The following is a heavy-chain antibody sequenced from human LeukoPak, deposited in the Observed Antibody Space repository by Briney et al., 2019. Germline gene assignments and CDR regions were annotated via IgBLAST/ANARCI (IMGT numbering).Heavy chain of an antibody. V-gene: IGHV3-30*18. Sequence: GRSLRLSCAASGFTFSSYGMHRVRQAPGRALEWVAVISYDGSNKYYADSVKGRFTISRDNSKNTLYLQMNSLRAEDTAVYYCAKDAGIAVAGMSLGMDVWGKGTTVTVSS. CDR1: GFTFSSYG. CDR3: AKDAGIAVAGMSLGMDV. CDR2: ISYDGSNK. J-gene: IGHJ6*04. D-gene: IGHD6-19*01.